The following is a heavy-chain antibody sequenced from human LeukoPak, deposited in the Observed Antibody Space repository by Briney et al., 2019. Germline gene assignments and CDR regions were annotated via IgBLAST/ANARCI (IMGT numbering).Heavy chain of an antibody. J-gene: IGHJ4*01. CDR3: ARIHSSASPFDY. Sequence: SETLSLTCTVSGGSIRSDYWSWIRQPPGKGLEWIGYIYYSGATTYNPSLESRVTISVDTSKNQFSLRLTSVTAADTAVYYCARIHSSASPFDYWGQGTLVTVSS. D-gene: IGHD2-2*01. CDR2: IYYSGAT. CDR1: GGSIRSDY. V-gene: IGHV4-59*01.